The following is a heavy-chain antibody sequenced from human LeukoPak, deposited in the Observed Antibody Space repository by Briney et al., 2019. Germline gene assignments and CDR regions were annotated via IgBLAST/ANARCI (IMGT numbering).Heavy chain of an antibody. CDR3: ARGVPSPFPDPFDH. J-gene: IGHJ4*02. CDR2: IYSGGAT. V-gene: IGHV3-66*02. Sequence: PGGSLRLSCAVSGFTVSNNYLSWVRRAPGKGPEWVSVIYSGGATHYADSVKGRFTISRDNSKNTLYLQMNSLRSEGTAVYYCARGVPSPFPDPFDHWGQGTLVTVSS. CDR1: GFTVSNNY. D-gene: IGHD2/OR15-2a*01.